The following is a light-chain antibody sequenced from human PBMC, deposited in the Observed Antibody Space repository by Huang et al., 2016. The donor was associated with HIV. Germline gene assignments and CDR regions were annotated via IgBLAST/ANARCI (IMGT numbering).Light chain of an antibody. CDR2: GAS. V-gene: IGKV3-20*01. CDR3: QQSGTSPPFT. J-gene: IGKJ4*01. Sequence: IVLTQSPGILSLSPGATATLSCRASQTISSSHLAWYQQKSGQAPRRLMYGASIREKGGPGRFSGSGYGTDFTLTISSLEPEDFAVYYCQQSGTSPPFTFGGGTKVEI. CDR1: QTISSSH.